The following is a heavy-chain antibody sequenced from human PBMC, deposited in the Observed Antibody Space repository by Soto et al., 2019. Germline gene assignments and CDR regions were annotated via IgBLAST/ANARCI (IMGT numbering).Heavy chain of an antibody. CDR3: ADKSAVCIGTDCYYWFDP. CDR1: GFSLSTSGVA. Sequence: QITLKESGPTLVKPTQTLTLTCTFSGFSLSTSGVAVGWIRQPPGKALEWLALIYWDDDERYSPSLKTRLTNTKDTSKNQVFSTMTTMDPGDTASYCCADKSAVCIGTDCYYWFDPWGPGTLVTVSS. D-gene: IGHD2-2*01. V-gene: IGHV2-5*02. CDR2: IYWDDDE. J-gene: IGHJ5*02.